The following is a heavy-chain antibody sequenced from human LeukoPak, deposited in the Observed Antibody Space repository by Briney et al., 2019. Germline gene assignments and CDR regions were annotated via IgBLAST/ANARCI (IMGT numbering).Heavy chain of an antibody. Sequence: ASVKVSCKASGYTFNSYGICWVRQAPGQGLEWIGWIDPSNGNIKYAEKLQGRGNMTTDTSTSTAYMDLRGLGSDDTAVYYLARDGVSCHFDYWGRGTLVTVSS. D-gene: IGHD3-3*01. V-gene: IGHV1-18*01. J-gene: IGHJ4*01. CDR3: ARDGVSCHFDY. CDR2: IDPSNGNI. CDR1: GYTFNSYG.